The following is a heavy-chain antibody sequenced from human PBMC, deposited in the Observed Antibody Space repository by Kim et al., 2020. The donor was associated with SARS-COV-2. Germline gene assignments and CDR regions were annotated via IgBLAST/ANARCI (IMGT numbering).Heavy chain of an antibody. CDR2: INHSGST. V-gene: IGHV4-34*01. Sequence: SETLSLTCAVYGGSFSGYYWSWIRQPPGKGLEWIGEINHSGSTNYNPSLKSRVTISVDTSKNQFSLKLSSVTAADTAVYYCARSRGYCSGGSCKDAFDIWGKGAMVTVSS. J-gene: IGHJ3*02. CDR3: ARSRGYCSGGSCKDAFDI. CDR1: GGSFSGYY. D-gene: IGHD2-15*01.